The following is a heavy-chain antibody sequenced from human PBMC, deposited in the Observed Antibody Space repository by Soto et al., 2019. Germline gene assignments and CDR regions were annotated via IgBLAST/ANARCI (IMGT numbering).Heavy chain of an antibody. D-gene: IGHD2-2*01. CDR1: GFTFTSSA. J-gene: IGHJ6*03. Sequence: SVKVSCKASGFTFTSSAMQWVRQARGQRLERIGWIVVGSGNTNYAQKFQERVTITRDMSTSTAYMELSSLRSEDTAVYYCAAETRSSEDDYYYYYMDVWGKGTTVTVS. CDR2: IVVGSGNT. V-gene: IGHV1-58*02. CDR3: AAETRSSEDDYYYYYMDV.